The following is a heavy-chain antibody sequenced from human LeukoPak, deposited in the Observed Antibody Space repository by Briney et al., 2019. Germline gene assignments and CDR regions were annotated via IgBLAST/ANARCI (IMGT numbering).Heavy chain of an antibody. CDR2: IYSGGGT. V-gene: IGHV3-53*01. CDR1: GFTVSGNY. J-gene: IGHJ4*02. D-gene: IGHD1-26*01. CDR3: VRDLGGRSGH. Sequence: PGGSLRLSCAASGFTVSGNYMSWVRQAPGKGLEWVSVIYSGGGTYYADSVKGRFTISRDSSKNTLYLQINSLRAEDTAVYYCVRDLGGRSGHWGQGTLVTVSS.